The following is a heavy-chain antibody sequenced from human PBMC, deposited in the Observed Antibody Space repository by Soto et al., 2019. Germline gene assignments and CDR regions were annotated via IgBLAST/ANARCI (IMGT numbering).Heavy chain of an antibody. CDR1: GYTSTSYD. D-gene: IGHD1-26*01. V-gene: IGHV1-8*01. CDR3: ARERSSGAFDI. Sequence: QVQLVQSGAEVKKPGASVKVSCKTSGYTSTSYDINWVRQATGQGLEWMGWMNPNSGNTAYAQKFQGRVTMTSNTSISTAYMELSSLRSEDTAVYYCARERSSGAFDIWGEGTMVSVSS. J-gene: IGHJ3*02. CDR2: MNPNSGNT.